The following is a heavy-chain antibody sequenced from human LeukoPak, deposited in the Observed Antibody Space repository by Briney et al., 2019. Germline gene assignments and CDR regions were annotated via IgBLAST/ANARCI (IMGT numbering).Heavy chain of an antibody. CDR2: IGSSSTYI. Sequence: PGRSLRLSCAASGFTFSDYEMNWVRQAPGKGLEWVSSIGSSSTYIYYADSVKGRFTISRDNAKNSLYLQMNSLRAEDTAVYYCAASTKHTAMVDYWGQGTLITVSS. J-gene: IGHJ4*02. CDR3: AASTKHTAMVDY. V-gene: IGHV3-21*01. D-gene: IGHD5-18*01. CDR1: GFTFSDYE.